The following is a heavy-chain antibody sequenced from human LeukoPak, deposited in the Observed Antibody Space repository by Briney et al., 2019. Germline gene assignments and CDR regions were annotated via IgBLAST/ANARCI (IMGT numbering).Heavy chain of an antibody. J-gene: IGHJ4*02. CDR2: IYHSGST. D-gene: IGHD3-10*01. CDR3: ARARYGSGSYYTIDY. V-gene: IGHV4-30-2*01. CDR1: GGSFSGYY. Sequence: SETLSLTCAVYGGSFSGYYWSWIRQPPGKGLEWIGYIYHSGSTYYNPSLRSRVTISVDRSKNQFSLKLSSVTAADTAVYYCARARYGSGSYYTIDYWGQGTLVTVSS.